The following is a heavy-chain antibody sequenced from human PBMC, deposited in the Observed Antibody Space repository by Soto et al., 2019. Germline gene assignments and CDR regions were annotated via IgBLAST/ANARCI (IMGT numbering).Heavy chain of an antibody. CDR3: ARFYYDSSGYYNPSVHDAFYI. D-gene: IGHD3-22*01. CDR1: GGSISGYY. V-gene: IGHV4-31*03. J-gene: IGHJ3*02. CDR2: IYYTGTT. Sequence: QVQLQESGPGLVKPSQTLSLTCTVSGGSISGYYWSWIRQHPGKGLEWIGYIYYTGTTYYNPSLKSRVTISVDTSKSQFSLRLSSVTAADTAMYYCARFYYDSSGYYNPSVHDAFYIWGQGTMVTVSP.